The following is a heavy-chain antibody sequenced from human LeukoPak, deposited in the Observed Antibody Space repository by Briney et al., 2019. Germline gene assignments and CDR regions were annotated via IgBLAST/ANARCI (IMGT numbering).Heavy chain of an antibody. Sequence: SETLTLTCTVSGGSISSYYWSWIRQPPGKGLEWIGYTHYSGSTNYNPSLKSRVTISVDTSKNQFSLKLSSVTAADTAVYYCAREVVAAAGTVDYWGQGTLVTVSP. CDR2: THYSGST. CDR1: GGSISSYY. D-gene: IGHD6-13*01. J-gene: IGHJ4*02. V-gene: IGHV4-59*01. CDR3: AREVVAAAGTVDY.